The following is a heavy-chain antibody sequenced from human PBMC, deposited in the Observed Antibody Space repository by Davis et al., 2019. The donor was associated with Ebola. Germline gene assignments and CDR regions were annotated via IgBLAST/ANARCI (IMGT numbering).Heavy chain of an antibody. V-gene: IGHV2-70*12. Sequence: SGPTLVKPTQTLTLTCTFSGFSLSTRGMCVSWIRQPPGKALEWLARIDWDDDKYYSTSLKTRLTISKDTSKNQVVLTMTNMDPVDTATYYCAHRQGYYPRNYFDYWGQGTLVTVSS. J-gene: IGHJ4*02. CDR3: AHRQGYYPRNYFDY. CDR2: IDWDDDK. CDR1: GFSLSTRGMC. D-gene: IGHD3-10*01.